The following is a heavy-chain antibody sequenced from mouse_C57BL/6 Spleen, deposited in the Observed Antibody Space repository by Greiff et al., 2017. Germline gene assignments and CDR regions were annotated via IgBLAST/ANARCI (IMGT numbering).Heavy chain of an antibody. D-gene: IGHD2-1*01. Sequence: QVQLQQPGAELVRPGSSVKLSCKASGYTFTSYWMDWVKQRPGQGLEWIGNIYPSDSETHYNQKFKDKATLTVDKSSSTAYMQLSSLTSEDSAVYYCARGDLNGNYGYCDYWGQGTTLTVSS. V-gene: IGHV1-61*01. CDR1: GYTFTSYW. J-gene: IGHJ2*01. CDR2: IYPSDSET. CDR3: ARGDLNGNYGYCDY.